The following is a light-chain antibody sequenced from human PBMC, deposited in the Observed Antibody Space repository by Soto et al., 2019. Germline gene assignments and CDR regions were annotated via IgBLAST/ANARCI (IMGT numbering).Light chain of an antibody. CDR1: QSVLYSSNNKNY. Sequence: DIVMTQSPDSLAVSLGERATINCKSSQSVLYSSNNKNYLAWYQQKPGQPPKLLIYWASTRESGVPDRFIGSGSGTDFTLTISSLQAEDVAVYYCQQYYSTPLTFDGGTKVEIK. V-gene: IGKV4-1*01. J-gene: IGKJ4*01. CDR3: QQYYSTPLT. CDR2: WAS.